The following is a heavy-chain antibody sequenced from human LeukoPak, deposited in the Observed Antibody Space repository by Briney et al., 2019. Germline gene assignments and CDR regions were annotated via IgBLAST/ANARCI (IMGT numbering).Heavy chain of an antibody. J-gene: IGHJ4*02. D-gene: IGHD4-11*01. CDR1: GGSISSSSYY. Sequence: PTETLSLTCTVSGGSISSSSYYWGWIRQPPGKGLEWIGSFYYSGSTYYSPSLKSRVTISVDTSKNQFSLKLSSVTAADTAVYYCARRGGQYDYSIDYWGQGTLVTVSS. V-gene: IGHV4-39*01. CDR3: ARRGGQYDYSIDY. CDR2: FYYSGST.